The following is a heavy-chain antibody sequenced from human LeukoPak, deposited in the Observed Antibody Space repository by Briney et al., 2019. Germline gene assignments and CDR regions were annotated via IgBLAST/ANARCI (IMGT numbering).Heavy chain of an antibody. CDR3: ASNWRGCSSTTCYGGGLDY. CDR2: ISGSGGST. V-gene: IGHV3-23*01. CDR1: GFTFNAYA. Sequence: GGSLRLSCAASGFTFNAYALSWVGQAPGKGLMWASSISGSGGSTYYAGSVKGRFTISRDNSRNTLYLQMNSLGAEDTAVYYCASNWRGCSSTTCYGGGLDYWGQGILVTVSS. D-gene: IGHD2-2*01. J-gene: IGHJ4*02.